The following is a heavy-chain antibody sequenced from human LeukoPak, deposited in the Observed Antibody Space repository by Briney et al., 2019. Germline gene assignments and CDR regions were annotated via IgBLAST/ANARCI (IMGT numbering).Heavy chain of an antibody. J-gene: IGHJ4*02. D-gene: IGHD1-26*01. V-gene: IGHV3-21*01. CDR1: GFTLSSYT. CDR3: ARRSGSYDY. CDR2: ISGDTFYI. Sequence: GGSLRLSCAASGFTLSSYTMNWVRQAPGKGLEWVSSISGDTFYIYYADSVKGRFTISRDNAKNSLYLQMNSLRAEDTAVYYCARRSGSYDYWGQGTLATVSS.